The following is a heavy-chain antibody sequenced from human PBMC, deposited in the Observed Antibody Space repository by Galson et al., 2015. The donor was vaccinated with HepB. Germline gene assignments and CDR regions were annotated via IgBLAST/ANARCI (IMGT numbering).Heavy chain of an antibody. CDR2: ISNSGGPI. V-gene: IGHV3-48*02. Sequence: SLRLSCAASGFTVSRHSMNWVRQAPGKGLEWVSYISNSGGPIYYTDSEKGRFTLSRDNAQNSLYLQKNSLRDEDTAVYYCARDGDYNFWSGYYDYWGQGTLVTVSS. CDR3: ARDGDYNFWSGYYDY. CDR1: GFTVSRHS. J-gene: IGHJ4*02. D-gene: IGHD3-3*01.